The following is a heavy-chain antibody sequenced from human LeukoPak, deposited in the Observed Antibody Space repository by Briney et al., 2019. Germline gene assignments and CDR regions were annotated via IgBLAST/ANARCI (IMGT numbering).Heavy chain of an antibody. J-gene: IGHJ4*02. V-gene: IGHV4-34*01. CDR3: ARGRRSTVVTPFDY. D-gene: IGHD4-23*01. Sequence: SETLSLTCAVYGGSFSGYYWSWIRQPPGKGLEWIGEINHSGSTNYNPSLKSRVTISVDTSKNQFSLKLSSVTAADTAVHYCARGRRSTVVTPFDYWGQGTLVTVSS. CDR1: GGSFSGYY. CDR2: INHSGST.